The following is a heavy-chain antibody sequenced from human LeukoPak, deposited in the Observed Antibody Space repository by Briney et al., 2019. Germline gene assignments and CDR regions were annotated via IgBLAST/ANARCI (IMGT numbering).Heavy chain of an antibody. J-gene: IGHJ6*04. Sequence: ASVKVSCKASGYTFTVYYMHWVRQAPGQGLEWMGWINPNSGGTNYAQKFQGRVTMTRDTSISTAYMELSRLRSDDTAVYYCARDKYSSSWYFPRGNQMDVWGKGTTVTVSS. D-gene: IGHD6-13*01. CDR1: GYTFTVYY. CDR2: INPNSGGT. CDR3: ARDKYSSSWYFPRGNQMDV. V-gene: IGHV1-2*02.